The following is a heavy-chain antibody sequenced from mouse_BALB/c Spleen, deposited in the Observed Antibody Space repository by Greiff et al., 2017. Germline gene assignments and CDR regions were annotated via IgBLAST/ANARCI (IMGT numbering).Heavy chain of an antibody. Sequence: VQLQQSGPELVKPGASVKMSCKASGYTFTDYVIRWVKQRPGQGLEWIGEIYPGSGSTYYNEKFKGKATLTADKSSNTAYMQLSSLTSEDTAVYFCVRSDYGSSVLAYWGQGTTLTVSA. J-gene: IGHJ2*01. CDR3: VRSDYGSSVLAY. CDR2: IYPGSGST. D-gene: IGHD1-1*01. V-gene: IGHV1-83*01. CDR1: GYTFTDYV.